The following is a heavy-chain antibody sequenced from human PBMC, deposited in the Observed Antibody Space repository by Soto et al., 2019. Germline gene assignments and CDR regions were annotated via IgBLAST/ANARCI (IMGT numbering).Heavy chain of an antibody. Sequence: PSETLSLTCSVSGGSINTVGYYWTWIRQQPGKGLEWIGYIYYSGSRDYNPSLKSRVSMSVDASKNQFSLNLTSVTAADTAVYYCAKERGGYDSSTRYGFHVSGQGTTVTVSS. CDR3: AKERGGYDSSTRYGFHV. CDR1: GGSINTVGYY. J-gene: IGHJ6*02. CDR2: IYYSGSR. V-gene: IGHV4-31*03. D-gene: IGHD5-12*01.